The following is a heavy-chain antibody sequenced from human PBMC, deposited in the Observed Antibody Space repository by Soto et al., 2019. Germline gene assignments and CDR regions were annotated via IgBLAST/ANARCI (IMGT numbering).Heavy chain of an antibody. D-gene: IGHD2-2*01. V-gene: IGHV2-5*02. CDR3: AHSRYQGTFDI. J-gene: IGHJ3*02. CDR1: GFSLSTIGVG. Sequence: QITLKESGPTLVKPTQTLTLTCTFSGFSLSTIGVGVGWIRQPPGEALEWLALIYWDGDKPYSPSLKSRLTIPKDTSKDQVVLTMTNMDPVDTATYYCAHSRYQGTFDIWGQGSMVTVSS. CDR2: IYWDGDK.